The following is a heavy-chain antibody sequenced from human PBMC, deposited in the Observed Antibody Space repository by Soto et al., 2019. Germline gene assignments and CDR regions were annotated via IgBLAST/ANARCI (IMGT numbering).Heavy chain of an antibody. J-gene: IGHJ4*02. V-gene: IGHV3-11*06. CDR1: GFTFSDYY. D-gene: IGHD3-22*01. CDR3: ARNDSSDYLDS. CDR2: ISSSATYA. Sequence: PGGSLRFSCAASGFTFSDYYMSWIRQAPGKGLEWLSYISSSATYAIYADSVKGRFTLSRDNAKNSLYLQMNSLRAEDTAVYYCARNDSSDYLDSWGQGTLVTVSS.